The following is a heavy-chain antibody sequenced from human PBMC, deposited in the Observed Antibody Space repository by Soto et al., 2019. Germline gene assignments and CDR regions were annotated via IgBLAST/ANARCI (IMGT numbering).Heavy chain of an antibody. J-gene: IGHJ5*02. V-gene: IGHV4-34*01. CDR1: GGSFSDNY. Sequence: QVQVRQWGAGLLKPSETLSLTCAVYGGSFSDNYWSWIRQPPGKGLEWLGEINHSGRTNHNPSLKSRVTILADTSKKQFSLKLSSVTAADTAVYYCARGRGEIQGPWGQGTLVTVSS. D-gene: IGHD3-16*01. CDR3: ARGRGEIQGP. CDR2: INHSGRT.